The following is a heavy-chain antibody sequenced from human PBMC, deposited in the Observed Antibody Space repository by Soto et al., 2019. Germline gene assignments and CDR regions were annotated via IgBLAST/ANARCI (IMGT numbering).Heavy chain of an antibody. CDR1: GGSINSYY. CDR2: IYYTGIT. CDR3: ASTSSSWYYYYMDV. J-gene: IGHJ6*03. V-gene: IGHV4-59*08. D-gene: IGHD6-6*01. Sequence: SETLSLTCTVSGGSINSYYWSWIRQPPGKGLEWIGFIYYTGITKYNPSLQSRVTISVDTSKNQFSLKLSSVTAADTAVYFCASTSSSWYYYYMDVWGKGTTVTVSS.